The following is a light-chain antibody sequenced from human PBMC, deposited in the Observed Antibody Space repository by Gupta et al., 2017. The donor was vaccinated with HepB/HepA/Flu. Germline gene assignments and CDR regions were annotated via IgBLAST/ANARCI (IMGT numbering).Light chain of an antibody. CDR2: WAS. CDR3: QQYYSTPLT. J-gene: IGKJ4*01. V-gene: IGKV4-1*01. CDR1: QSVLYSSNNKNY. Sequence: EIVMTHSPDSLVVSLGERAIINCKSSQSVLYSSNNKNYLAWYQQKPGQPPKLLIYWASTRESGVPDRFSGSGSGTDFTLTISSLQAEDVAVYYCQQYYSTPLTFGGGTKVEIK.